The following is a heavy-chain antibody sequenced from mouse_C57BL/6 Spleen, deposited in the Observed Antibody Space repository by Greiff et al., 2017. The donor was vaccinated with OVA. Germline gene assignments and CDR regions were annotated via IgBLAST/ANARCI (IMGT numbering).Heavy chain of an antibody. V-gene: IGHV1-55*01. Sequence: QLQQPGAELVKPGASVKMSCKASGYTFTSYWITWVKQRPGQGLEWIGDIYPGSGSTNYNEKFKSKATLTVDTSSSTAYMQLSSLTSEDSAVYYCARSAYYYGSSRYWYFDVWGTGTTVTVSS. J-gene: IGHJ1*03. D-gene: IGHD1-1*01. CDR1: GYTFTSYW. CDR2: IYPGSGST. CDR3: ARSAYYYGSSRYWYFDV.